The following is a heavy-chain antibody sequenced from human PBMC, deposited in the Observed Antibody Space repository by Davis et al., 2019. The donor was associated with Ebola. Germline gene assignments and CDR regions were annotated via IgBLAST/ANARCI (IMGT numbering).Heavy chain of an antibody. CDR2: ISGYNGNT. CDR1: GYTFTSYG. D-gene: IGHD3-3*01. Sequence: ASVTVSCKAFGYTFTSYGISWVRQVPGQGLEYMGWISGYNGNTNYVQKLQGRVTLTTDTSTSTAYMELRSLRSDDTAVYYCASSYDFWSGHDDYGMDVWGQGTTVTVSS. V-gene: IGHV1-18*04. CDR3: ASSYDFWSGHDDYGMDV. J-gene: IGHJ6*02.